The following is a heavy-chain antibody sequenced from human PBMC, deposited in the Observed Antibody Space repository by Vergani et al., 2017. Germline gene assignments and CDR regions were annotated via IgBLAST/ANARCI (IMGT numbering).Heavy chain of an antibody. CDR1: GFISSSYW. CDR3: VRVPLIRRGSGNYGINNYHGMDV. CDR2: VNQDGSEK. V-gene: IGHV3-7*01. D-gene: IGHD3-10*01. J-gene: IGHJ6*02. Sequence: EVQVVETGGGLVQPGGSLRLSCAASGFISSSYWMSWVRQAPGKGLEWVANVNQDGSEKYYVDSVRGRFTISRDNAKNSIYLQMNSLRAEDTAVYFCVRVPLIRRGSGNYGINNYHGMDVWGQGTTVIVSS.